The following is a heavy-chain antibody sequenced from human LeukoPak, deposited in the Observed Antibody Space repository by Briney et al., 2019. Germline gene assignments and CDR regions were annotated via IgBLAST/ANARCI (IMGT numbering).Heavy chain of an antibody. CDR1: GFNVSSNC. J-gene: IGHJ4*02. D-gene: IGHD6-19*01. CDR3: ARGPQRLQGIAVAGVFDY. CDR2: IYGDDST. Sequence: GGSLRLSCAASGFNVSSNCINWVRQAPGKGLEWVSVIYGDDSTNYADSVKGRFTISRDNSKDKVHLQMNSLRAEDTAVYYCARGPQRLQGIAVAGVFDYWGQGTLVTVSS. V-gene: IGHV3-53*01.